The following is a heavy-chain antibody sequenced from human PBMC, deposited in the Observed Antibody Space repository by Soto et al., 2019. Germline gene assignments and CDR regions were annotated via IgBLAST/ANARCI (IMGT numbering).Heavy chain of an antibody. CDR1: GGSISSYY. CDR2: IYTSGST. D-gene: IGHD3-3*01. CDR3: AGTLRGSGYSTDY. Sequence: LSLTCTVSGGSISSYYWSWIRQPARKGLEWIGRIYTSGSTNYNPSLKSRVTMSVDTSKNQFSLKLSSVTAADTAVYYCAGTLRGSGYSTDYWGQGTLVTVSS. J-gene: IGHJ4*02. V-gene: IGHV4-4*07.